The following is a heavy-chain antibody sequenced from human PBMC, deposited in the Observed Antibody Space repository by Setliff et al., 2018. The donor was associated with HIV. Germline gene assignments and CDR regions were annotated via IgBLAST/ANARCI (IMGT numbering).Heavy chain of an antibody. V-gene: IGHV4-34*01. CDR2: INHSGST. D-gene: IGHD1-26*01. CDR1: GGSFTDYY. CDR3: ARGARLLAAYSDRWDYFYMAV. J-gene: IGHJ6*03. Sequence: SETLSLTCTVFGGSFTDYYWIWIRQPPGKGLEWIGEINHSGSTHYNPSLKSRFIISVDTSKNRFSLKVNSMTAADTAVYYCARGARLLAAYSDRWDYFYMAVWGKGTTVTVSS.